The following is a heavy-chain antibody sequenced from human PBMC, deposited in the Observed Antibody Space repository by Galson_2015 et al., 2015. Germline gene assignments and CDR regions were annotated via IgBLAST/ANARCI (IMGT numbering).Heavy chain of an antibody. V-gene: IGHV3-72*01. Sequence: SLRLSCAASGFSITDHYMDWVRQAPGKGLEWIGRTRNKINSYSAEYAASVTSRFIISRDDSRNSLYLQINSLKTEDTAVYYCARLTYSSGSLGFDPWGQGTLATVSS. CDR2: TRNKINSYSA. CDR3: ARLTYSSGSLGFDP. CDR1: GFSITDHY. D-gene: IGHD3-10*01. J-gene: IGHJ5*02.